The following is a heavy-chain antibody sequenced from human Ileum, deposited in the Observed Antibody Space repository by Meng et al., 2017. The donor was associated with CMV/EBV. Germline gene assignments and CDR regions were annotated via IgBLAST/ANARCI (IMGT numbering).Heavy chain of an antibody. CDR2: ISRTSSYI. CDR1: GFTFSTYT. V-gene: IGHV3-21*04. J-gene: IGHJ4*02. CDR3: ARDTGPNTFDY. Sequence: GESLKISCAASGFTFSTYTMTWVRQAPGKGLEWVSSISRTSSYIYYSDLVKGRFTISRDNAENSLYLQMNSLRAEDTAVYYCARDTGPNTFDYWGQGTLVTVSS. D-gene: IGHD2-8*01.